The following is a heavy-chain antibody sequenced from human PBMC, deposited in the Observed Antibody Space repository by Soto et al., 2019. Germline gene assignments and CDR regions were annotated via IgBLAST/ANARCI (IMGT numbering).Heavy chain of an antibody. D-gene: IGHD3-9*01. Sequence: PSETLSLTCTVSGGSISSYYCIFIRHPPGKRLEWIGYISYSGSTNYNPSLKSRVTISVDTSKNQFSLKLSSVTAADTAMYYCARETGVRYPFDPWGQGTLVTVSS. J-gene: IGHJ5*02. CDR1: GGSISSYY. CDR3: ARETGVRYPFDP. V-gene: IGHV4-59*01. CDR2: ISYSGST.